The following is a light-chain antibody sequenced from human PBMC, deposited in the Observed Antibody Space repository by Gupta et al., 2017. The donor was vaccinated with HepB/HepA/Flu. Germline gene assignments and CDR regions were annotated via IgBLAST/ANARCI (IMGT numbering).Light chain of an antibody. CDR1: QSVSSSY. CDR2: GAS. Sequence: LFTQSPGTLSLSPGERATLSCRASQSVSSSYLAWYQQKPGQAPRLLIYGASTRETGIPDRFSGSGSGTDFTLTISRLEAEDVAVYYCHQYGSSPQTFGQGTKVDIK. V-gene: IGKV3-20*01. CDR3: HQYGSSPQT. J-gene: IGKJ1*01.